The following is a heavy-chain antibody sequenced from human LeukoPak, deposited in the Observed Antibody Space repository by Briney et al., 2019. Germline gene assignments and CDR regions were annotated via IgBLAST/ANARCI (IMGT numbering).Heavy chain of an antibody. CDR3: TADVFKSGYGDRQTFDY. D-gene: IGHD4-17*01. Sequence: GGSLRLSCAASGFTFSNAWMNWVRQAPGKGLELVGRIKTKTDGGTTAYAAPVKGRFSISRDDSKNTLYLQMNSLKTEDTAVYYCTADVFKSGYGDRQTFDYWGQGTLVTVSS. CDR1: GFTFSNAW. V-gene: IGHV3-15*01. CDR2: IKTKTDGGTT. J-gene: IGHJ4*02.